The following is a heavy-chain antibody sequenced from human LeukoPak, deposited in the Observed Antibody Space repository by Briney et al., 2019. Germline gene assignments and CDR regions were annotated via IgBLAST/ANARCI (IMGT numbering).Heavy chain of an antibody. V-gene: IGHV3-7*03. J-gene: IGHJ5*02. CDR2: IKQDGSEK. CDR1: GFTFSSDW. CDR3: ARDRTLWFDP. Sequence: GGSLRLSCAASGFTFSSDWMSWVRQAPGKGLEWVANIKQDGSEKYYVDSVKGRFTISRDNAKNSLYLQMNSLRAEDTAVYYCARDRTLWFDPWGQGTLVTVSS.